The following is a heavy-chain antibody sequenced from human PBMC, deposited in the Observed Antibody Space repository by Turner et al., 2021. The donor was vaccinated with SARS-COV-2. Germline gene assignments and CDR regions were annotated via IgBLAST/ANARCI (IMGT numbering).Heavy chain of an antibody. CDR1: GFTFSSYS. CDR3: ARELAGRFGGATEIDY. Sequence: EVQLVESGGGLVTPGGSLRLSCAASGFTFSSYSMNWVRQAPGKGLEWVSFISSSSSYIYYADSVKGRFTISRDNAKNSLYLQMNSLGTEDTAVYYCARELAGRFGGATEIDYWGQGTLVTVSS. J-gene: IGHJ4*02. V-gene: IGHV3-21*01. D-gene: IGHD1-26*01. CDR2: ISSSSSYI.